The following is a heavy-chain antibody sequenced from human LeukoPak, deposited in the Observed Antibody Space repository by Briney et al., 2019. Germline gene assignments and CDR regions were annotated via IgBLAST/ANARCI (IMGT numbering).Heavy chain of an antibody. J-gene: IGHJ4*02. V-gene: IGHV1-18*04. CDR3: ARDSVGYYDILTGYYYPSRFDY. Sequence: GASVKVSCKASDYTFTSYGISWVRQAPGQGLEWMGWISAYNGNTNYAQKLQGRVTMTTDTSTSTAYMELRSLRSDDTAVYYCARDSVGYYDILTGYYYPSRFDYWGQGTLVTVSS. D-gene: IGHD3-9*01. CDR2: ISAYNGNT. CDR1: DYTFTSYG.